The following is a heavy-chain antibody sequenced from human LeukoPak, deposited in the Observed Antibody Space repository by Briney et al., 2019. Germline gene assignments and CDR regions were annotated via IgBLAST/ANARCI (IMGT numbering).Heavy chain of an antibody. D-gene: IGHD2-2*01. V-gene: IGHV4-34*01. Sequence: PSETLSLTCAVSGVSFGRYSWTWIRQSPGKGLECIGENNFSGYTKYNPSLKSRVTMSVDTSKNQFSLKLASVTAADTAIYFCARVGSTPAKFDHWGQGTLVTVSS. CDR2: NNFSGYT. CDR3: ARVGSTPAKFDH. J-gene: IGHJ4*02. CDR1: GVSFGRYS.